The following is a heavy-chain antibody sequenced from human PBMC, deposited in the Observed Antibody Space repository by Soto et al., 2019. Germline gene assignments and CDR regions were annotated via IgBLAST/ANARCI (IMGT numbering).Heavy chain of an antibody. CDR3: AKDKQWLVLGFDD. J-gene: IGHJ4*02. V-gene: IGHV3-30*18. D-gene: IGHD6-19*01. CDR1: GFTFSNYG. CDR2: ISYDGSNK. Sequence: QVQLVESGGGVVQPGRSLRLSCAASGFTFSNYGMHWVRQAPGKGLEWVATISYDGSNKYYADSVKGRFTISRDNSKNTLYLQMTSLRTEDTALYYCAKDKQWLVLGFDDWGQGTLVTVSS.